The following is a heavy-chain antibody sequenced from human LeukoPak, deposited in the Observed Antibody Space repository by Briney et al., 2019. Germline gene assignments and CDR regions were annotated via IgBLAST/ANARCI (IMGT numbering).Heavy chain of an antibody. Sequence: SLRXXCAASGFTFSDYYMSWIRQAPGKGLEWVSYISSSGSTIYYADSVKGRFTISRDNAKNSLYLQMNSLRAKDTDVYYCXXXPXXPGXXGXXYXGGPXDYWGQGTXVTVSS. CDR3: XXXPXXPGXXGXXYXGGPXDY. CDR1: GFTFSDYY. J-gene: IGHJ4*02. D-gene: IGHD2-15*01. CDR2: ISSSGSTI. V-gene: IGHV3-11*04.